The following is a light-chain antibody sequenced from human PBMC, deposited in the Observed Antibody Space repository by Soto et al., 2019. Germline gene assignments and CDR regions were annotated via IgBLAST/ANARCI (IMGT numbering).Light chain of an antibody. CDR1: QSVINY. V-gene: IGKV3-15*01. Sequence: EIVMTQSPSSLSVSAGERVTLSCRASQSVINYLDWYQQKPGQAPKLLIYGASTMETGIPARFSGSGSGTEFTLTISSLQSEDFAAYYCQQSNSWPRTFGQGTKVDIK. CDR2: GAS. J-gene: IGKJ1*01. CDR3: QQSNSWPRT.